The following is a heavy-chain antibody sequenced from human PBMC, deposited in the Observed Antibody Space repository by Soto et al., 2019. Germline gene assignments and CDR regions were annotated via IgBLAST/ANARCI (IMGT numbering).Heavy chain of an antibody. Sequence: GGSLRLSCAASGFTFSSYALHWVRQAPGKGLEWVAVISYDGSNKYYADSVKGRFTISRDNSKNTLYLQMNSLRAEDTAVYYCARVLYYDSSGYSYYYYGMDVWGQGTTVTVSS. CDR2: ISYDGSNK. CDR3: ARVLYYDSSGYSYYYYGMDV. D-gene: IGHD3-22*01. V-gene: IGHV3-30-3*01. CDR1: GFTFSSYA. J-gene: IGHJ6*02.